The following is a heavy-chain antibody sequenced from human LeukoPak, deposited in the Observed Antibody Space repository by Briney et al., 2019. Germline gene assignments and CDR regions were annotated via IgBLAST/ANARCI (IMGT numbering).Heavy chain of an antibody. V-gene: IGHV5-51*01. J-gene: IGHJ4*02. D-gene: IGHD5-12*01. Sequence: GESLKISCKASGYSFTNYWIGRVRQMPGKGLEWMGIIYPGDSDTKYSPSFQGQVTISADKSINTAYLQWSSLRASDTAMYYCARQGTIVAGTLGTTFDYWGQGTLLTVSS. CDR2: IYPGDSDT. CDR1: GYSFTNYW. CDR3: ARQGTIVAGTLGTTFDY.